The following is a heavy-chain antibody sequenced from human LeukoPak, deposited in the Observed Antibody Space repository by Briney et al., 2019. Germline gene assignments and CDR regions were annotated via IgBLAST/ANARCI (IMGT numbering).Heavy chain of an antibody. CDR1: GASSSSYH. CDR2: IYYSGTT. Sequence: PSETLSLTCTFSGASSSSYHWNWIRQPPGKGLEWIGYIYYSGTTTYNPSLKSRVTISLDTSKNQFSLQLTSVTAADTDVYYCASAHCGGDCFFDSWGQGTLVTVSS. J-gene: IGHJ4*02. D-gene: IGHD2-21*02. CDR3: ASAHCGGDCFFDS. V-gene: IGHV4-59*01.